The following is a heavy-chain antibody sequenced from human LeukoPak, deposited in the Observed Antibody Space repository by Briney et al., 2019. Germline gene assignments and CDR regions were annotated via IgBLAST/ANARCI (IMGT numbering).Heavy chain of an antibody. Sequence: PSETLSLTCAVYGGSFSGYYWSWIRQPPGKGLEWIGEINHSGSTNYNPSLRSRVTISVDTSKNQFSLQLNYVTAADTAVYYCARGSRSSSCHRSGVCYWGQGTLVTVSS. J-gene: IGHJ4*02. D-gene: IGHD6-6*01. CDR3: ARGSRSSSCHRSGVCY. V-gene: IGHV4-34*01. CDR1: GGSFSGYY. CDR2: INHSGST.